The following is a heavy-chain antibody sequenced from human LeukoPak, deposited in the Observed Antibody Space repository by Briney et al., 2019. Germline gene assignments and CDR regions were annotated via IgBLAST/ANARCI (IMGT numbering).Heavy chain of an antibody. J-gene: IGHJ3*02. CDR1: GGTFSSYT. Sequence: ASVKVSCKAYGGTFSSYTISWVRQAPGQGLEWMGRIIPILGIANYAQKFQGRVTITADKSTSTAYMELSSLRSEDTAVYYCVVVVPAAPVHDAFDIWGQGTMVTVSS. CDR3: VVVVPAAPVHDAFDI. D-gene: IGHD2-2*01. V-gene: IGHV1-69*02. CDR2: IIPILGIA.